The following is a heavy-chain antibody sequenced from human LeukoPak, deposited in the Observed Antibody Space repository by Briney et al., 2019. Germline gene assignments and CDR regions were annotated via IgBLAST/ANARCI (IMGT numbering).Heavy chain of an antibody. J-gene: IGHJ6*03. CDR3: AKDMRHDYGDYGFSFNYYYYNMDV. Sequence: GGSLRLSCAASGFTFSSYAMSWVRQAPGKGLEWVSAISGSGGSTYYADSVKGRFTISRDNSKNTLYLQMNSLRAEDTAVYYCAKDMRHDYGDYGFSFNYYYYNMDVWGKGTTVTVSS. CDR1: GFTFSSYA. V-gene: IGHV3-23*01. CDR2: ISGSGGST. D-gene: IGHD4-17*01.